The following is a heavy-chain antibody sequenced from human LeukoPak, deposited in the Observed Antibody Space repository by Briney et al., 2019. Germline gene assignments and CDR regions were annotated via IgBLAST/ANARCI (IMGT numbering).Heavy chain of an antibody. CDR3: ARSLYNWNPGGAFDY. CDR1: GYTFTSYA. CDR2: IIPIFGTA. V-gene: IGHV1-69*13. D-gene: IGHD1-20*01. J-gene: IGHJ4*02. Sequence: GASVKVSCKASGYTFTSYAMHWVRQAPGQGLEWMGGIIPIFGTANYAQKFQGRVTITADESTSTAYMELSSLRSEDTAVYYCARSLYNWNPGGAFDYWGQGTLVTVSS.